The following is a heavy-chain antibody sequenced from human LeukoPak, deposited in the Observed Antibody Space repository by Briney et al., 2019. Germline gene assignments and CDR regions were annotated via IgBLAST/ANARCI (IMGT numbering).Heavy chain of an antibody. D-gene: IGHD3-3*01. CDR3: AKDLLYYFDY. CDR2: ISNSGGTT. V-gene: IGHV3-23*01. J-gene: IGHJ4*02. Sequence: PGGSLRLSCAASGFTFSSYAMSWVRQAPGKGLEWVSTISNSGGTTYYADSVKGRFTISRDNSKNTLYLQMNSLRAEDTAVYYCAKDLLYYFDYWGQGTLVTVSS. CDR1: GFTFSSYA.